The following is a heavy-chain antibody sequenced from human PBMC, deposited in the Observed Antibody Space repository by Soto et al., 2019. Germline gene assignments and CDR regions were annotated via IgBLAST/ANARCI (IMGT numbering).Heavy chain of an antibody. V-gene: IGHV1-18*01. J-gene: IGHJ5*02. CDR2: ISAYNGNT. D-gene: IGHD6-19*01. CDR1: GYTFTSYG. Sequence: QVQLVQSGAEVKKPGASVKVSCKASGYTFTSYGISWVRQAPGQGLEWMGWISAYNGNTNYAQKLQGGXTXTXXKSTRTAYMALRSLRSDDSAVYYCARESAVAAIDPWGQGTLVTVSS. CDR3: ARESAVAAIDP.